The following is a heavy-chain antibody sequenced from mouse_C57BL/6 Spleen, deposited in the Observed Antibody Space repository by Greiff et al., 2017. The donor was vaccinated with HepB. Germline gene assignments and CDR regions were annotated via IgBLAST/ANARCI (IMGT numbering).Heavy chain of an antibody. CDR1: GYTFTSYW. CDR3: ARGIYYDYDAGFAY. D-gene: IGHD2-4*01. CDR2: IYPSDSET. V-gene: IGHV1-61*01. Sequence: QVQLQQPGAELVRPGSSVKLSCKASGYTFTSYWMDWVKQRPGQGLEWIGNIYPSDSETHYNQKFKDKATLTVDKSSSTAYMQLSSLTSEDSAVYYCARGIYYDYDAGFAYWGQGTLVTVSA. J-gene: IGHJ3*01.